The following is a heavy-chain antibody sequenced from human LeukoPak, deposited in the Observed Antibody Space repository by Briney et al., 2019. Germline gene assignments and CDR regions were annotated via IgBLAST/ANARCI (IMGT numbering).Heavy chain of an antibody. CDR2: INPNSGGT. CDR3: ASCPWYCSGGSCYHMNWFDP. V-gene: IGHV1-2*02. CDR1: GYTFTGYY. J-gene: IGHJ5*02. D-gene: IGHD2-15*01. Sequence: ASVKVSCKASGYTFTGYYMHWVRQAPGQGLEWMGWINPNSGGTNYAQKFQGRVTMTRDTSISTAYMELNRLRSDDTAVYYCASCPWYCSGGSCYHMNWFDPWGQGTLVTVSS.